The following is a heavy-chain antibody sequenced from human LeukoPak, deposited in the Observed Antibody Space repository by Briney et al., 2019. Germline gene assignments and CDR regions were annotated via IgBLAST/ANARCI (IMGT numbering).Heavy chain of an antibody. V-gene: IGHV3-74*01. D-gene: IGHD6-6*01. J-gene: IGHJ4*02. Sequence: GGSLRLSCAASGFTFRSYWMHWVRQAPGKGLEWVSRVIRDGSFTNYADSVKGRFTISRDNAKNTLYLQMSSLRAEDTAVYYCASLYSSSSGPFDYWGQGTLVTVSS. CDR3: ASLYSSSSGPFDY. CDR1: GFTFRSYW. CDR2: VIRDGSFT.